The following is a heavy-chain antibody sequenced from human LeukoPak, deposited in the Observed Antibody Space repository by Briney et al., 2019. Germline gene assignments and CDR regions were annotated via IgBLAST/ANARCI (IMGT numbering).Heavy chain of an antibody. CDR2: ISYDGSNK. V-gene: IGHV3-30-3*01. CDR1: GFTFSSYA. CDR3: ARECYDILTGYPRPDRYYYYYGMDD. J-gene: IGHJ6*02. Sequence: GRSLRLSCAASGFTFSSYAMHWVRQAPGKGLEWVAVISYDGSNKYYADSVKGRFTISRDNSKNTLYLQMNSLRAEDTAVYYCARECYDILTGYPRPDRYYYYYGMDDWGQGTTVTVSS. D-gene: IGHD3-9*01.